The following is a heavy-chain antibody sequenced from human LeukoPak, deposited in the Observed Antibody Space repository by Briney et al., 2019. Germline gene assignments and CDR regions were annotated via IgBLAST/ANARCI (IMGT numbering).Heavy chain of an antibody. CDR3: AKDPLDDYGDYVNY. J-gene: IGHJ4*02. Sequence: PGGSLRLSCAASGFTFSSYSMNWVRQAPGKGLEWVSSISSSSSYIYYADSVKGRFTISRDNSKNTLYLQMNSLRAEDTAVYYCAKDPLDDYGDYVNYWGQGTLVTVSS. CDR2: ISSSSSYI. V-gene: IGHV3-21*04. D-gene: IGHD4-17*01. CDR1: GFTFSSYS.